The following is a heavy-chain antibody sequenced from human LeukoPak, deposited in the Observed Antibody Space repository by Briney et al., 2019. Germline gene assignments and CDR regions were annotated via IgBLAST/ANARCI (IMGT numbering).Heavy chain of an antibody. D-gene: IGHD4-17*01. V-gene: IGHV4-61*02. CDR2: IYASGRT. CDR3: ASGLRSTGRSGNYFDY. CDR1: GVSISSGDHY. Sequence: PSETLSLTCTVSGVSISSGDHYWTWIRQPAGKRLEWIGRIYASGRTVHNPSLKSRITISSDPSKNHFSLELSSVTAADTAIYFCASGLRSTGRSGNYFDYWGPGTLVAVSS. J-gene: IGHJ4*02.